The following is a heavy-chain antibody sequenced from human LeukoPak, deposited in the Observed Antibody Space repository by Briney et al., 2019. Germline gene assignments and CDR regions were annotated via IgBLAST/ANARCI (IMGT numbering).Heavy chain of an antibody. CDR3: AKGHRWQRTRYYYYGMDV. CDR2: ISGSGGST. Sequence: GGSLRLSWAASGFTFSSYAMSWVCQAPGKGLEWVSAISGSGGSTYYADSVKGRFTISRDNSKNTLYLQMNSLRAEDTAVYYCAKGHRWQRTRYYYYGMDVWGQGTTVTVSS. D-gene: IGHD4-23*01. V-gene: IGHV3-23*01. CDR1: GFTFSSYA. J-gene: IGHJ6*02.